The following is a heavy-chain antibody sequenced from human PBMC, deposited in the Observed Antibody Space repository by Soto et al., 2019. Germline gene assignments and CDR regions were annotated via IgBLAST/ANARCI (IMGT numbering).Heavy chain of an antibody. J-gene: IGHJ4*02. CDR2: SYYSGST. Sequence: QLQLQESGPGLVKPSETLSLTCTVSGGSISSSSYYWGWIRQPPGKGLEWIGSSYYSGSTYYNPSLKSRVTRSVDTSKNQFSLKRLSVTAADTAVYYCASTRGYSYGNFDYWGQGTLVTVSS. D-gene: IGHD5-18*01. CDR1: GGSISSSSYY. V-gene: IGHV4-39*01. CDR3: ASTRGYSYGNFDY.